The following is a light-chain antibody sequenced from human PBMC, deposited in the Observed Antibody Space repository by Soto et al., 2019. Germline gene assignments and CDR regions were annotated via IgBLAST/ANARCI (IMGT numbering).Light chain of an antibody. CDR1: QGIGNY. CDR3: QKYYTAPET. V-gene: IGKV1-27*01. J-gene: IGKJ1*01. Sequence: DIQMTQSPSSLSASAGDRVTITCRASQGIGNYLAWYQQKPGKVPKNLIYGASTLQSGVPSRFSGSGSGTDFTLTISSLQPEDVATYYCQKYYTAPETFGQGTKVDIK. CDR2: GAS.